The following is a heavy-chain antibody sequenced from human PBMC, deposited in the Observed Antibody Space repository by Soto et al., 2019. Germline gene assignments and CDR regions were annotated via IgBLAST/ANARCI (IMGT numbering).Heavy chain of an antibody. D-gene: IGHD1-26*01. CDR3: ALYVGGYIHGLARH. CDR1: GYTFSNYG. Sequence: ASVKVSCKASGYTFSNYGIHWVRQAPGQRLEWMGLINAGNGNAKYSQKFQERVTISRDTSASTAYMELSSLRSEDTAVYYCALYVGGYIHGLARHWGPGTLVPVSS. CDR2: INAGNGNA. V-gene: IGHV1-3*01. J-gene: IGHJ4*02.